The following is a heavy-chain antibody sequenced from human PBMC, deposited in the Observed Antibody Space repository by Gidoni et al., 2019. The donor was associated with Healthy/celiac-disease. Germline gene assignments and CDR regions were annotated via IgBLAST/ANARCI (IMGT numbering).Heavy chain of an antibody. D-gene: IGHD4-17*01. Sequence: LEWVSYISSSSSTIYYADSVKGRFTISRDNAKNSLYLQMNSLRDEDTAVYYCARAYYGDYEQYNWFDPWGQGTLVTVSS. V-gene: IGHV3-48*02. J-gene: IGHJ5*02. CDR2: ISSSSSTI. CDR3: ARAYYGDYEQYNWFDP.